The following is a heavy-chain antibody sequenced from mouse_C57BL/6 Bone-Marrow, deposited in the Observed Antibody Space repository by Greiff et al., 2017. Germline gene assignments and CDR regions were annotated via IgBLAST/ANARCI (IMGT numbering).Heavy chain of an antibody. V-gene: IGHV5-4*01. CDR3: ARDPGPLYYSNWGFAY. D-gene: IGHD2-5*01. CDR1: GFTFSSYA. Sequence: EVQLVESGGGLVKPGGSLKLSCAASGFTFSSYAMSWVRQTPEKRLEWVATISDGGSYTYYPDNVKGRFTISRDNAKNKLYLQMSHLKSEDTAMYYCARDPGPLYYSNWGFAYWGQGTLVTVSA. J-gene: IGHJ3*01. CDR2: ISDGGSYT.